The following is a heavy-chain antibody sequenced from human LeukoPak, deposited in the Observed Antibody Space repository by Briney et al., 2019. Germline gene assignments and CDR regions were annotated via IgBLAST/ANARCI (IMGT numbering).Heavy chain of an antibody. CDR2: ISYDGSNK. Sequence: GGSLRLSCAASGFTFSSYAMHWVRQAPGKGLEWVAVISYDGSNKYYADSVKGRFTISRDNSKNALYLQMNSLRAEDTAVYYCARDHYDFWSGYLGTFDYWGQGTLVTVSS. CDR1: GFTFSSYA. V-gene: IGHV3-30-3*01. CDR3: ARDHYDFWSGYLGTFDY. J-gene: IGHJ4*02. D-gene: IGHD3-3*01.